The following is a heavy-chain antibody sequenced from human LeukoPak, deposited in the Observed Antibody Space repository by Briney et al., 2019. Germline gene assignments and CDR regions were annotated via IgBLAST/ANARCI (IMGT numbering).Heavy chain of an antibody. Sequence: RASQTLSLTCTVSGGSISSGDYYWSWIRQPPGKGLEWIGYIYYSGSTYYNPSLKSRVSISVDTSKNQFSLKLTSVTAADTAVYYCATLYSDNSGYYSWYFDHWGQGTLVTVSS. CDR2: IYYSGST. J-gene: IGHJ4*02. V-gene: IGHV4-30-4*01. D-gene: IGHD3-22*01. CDR1: GGSISSGDYY. CDR3: ATLYSDNSGYYSWYFDH.